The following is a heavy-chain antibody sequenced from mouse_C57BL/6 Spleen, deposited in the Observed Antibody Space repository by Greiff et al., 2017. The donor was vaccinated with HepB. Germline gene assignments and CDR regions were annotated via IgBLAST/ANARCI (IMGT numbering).Heavy chain of an antibody. CDR3: ASEGV. V-gene: IGHV2-2*01. Sequence: QVQLQQSGPGLVQPSQSLSITCTVSGFSLTSYGIHWIRQSPGQGLEWLGVIWSGGNTDYNAAFISRLSIRKDNSKSQVFLKMNSLQAEDTAKYYCASEGVWGTGTTVTVSS. J-gene: IGHJ1*03. CDR1: GFSLTSYG. CDR2: IWSGGNT.